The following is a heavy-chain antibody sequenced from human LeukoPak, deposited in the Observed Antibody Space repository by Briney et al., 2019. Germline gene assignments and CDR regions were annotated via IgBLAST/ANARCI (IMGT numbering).Heavy chain of an antibody. V-gene: IGHV3-30-3*01. CDR2: ISYDGSNK. CDR1: GFTFSSYA. CDR3: ARDPEVVPAAPFDY. J-gene: IGHJ4*02. D-gene: IGHD2-2*01. Sequence: GRSLRLSCAASGFTFSSYAMHWVRQAPGKGLEWVAVISYDGSNKYYADSVKGRFTISRDNSKNTLYLQMDGLRAEDTAVYYCARDPEVVPAAPFDYWGQGTLVTVSS.